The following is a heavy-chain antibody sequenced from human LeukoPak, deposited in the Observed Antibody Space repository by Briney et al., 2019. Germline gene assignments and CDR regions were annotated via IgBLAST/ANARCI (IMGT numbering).Heavy chain of an antibody. J-gene: IGHJ6*02. CDR3: AKLPYSDYGSGRPPFMDV. CDR1: GFTFTNYA. V-gene: IGHV3-23*01. Sequence: PGGSLRLSCAAFGFTFTNYAMSWVRQAPGKGLEWVSTISDSGSSTYYADSVKGRFTISRDNYKNTLYLQMDSLRAEDTAIYYCAKLPYSDYGSGRPPFMDVWGQGTTVAVSS. CDR2: ISDSGSST. D-gene: IGHD3-10*01.